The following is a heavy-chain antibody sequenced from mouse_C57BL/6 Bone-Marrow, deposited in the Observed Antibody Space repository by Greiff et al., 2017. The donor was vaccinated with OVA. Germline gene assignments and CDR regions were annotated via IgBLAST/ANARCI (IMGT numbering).Heavy chain of an antibody. D-gene: IGHD2-2*01. CDR2: IDPSDSYT. V-gene: IGHV1-50*01. Sequence: VKLQQPGAELVKPGASVKLSCKASGYTFTSYWMQWVKQRPGQGLEWIGEIDPSDSYTNYNQKFEGKATLTVDTSSSTAYMQLSSLTSEDSAVYYCARGDGYDGAWFAYWGQGTLVTVSA. CDR1: GYTFTSYW. CDR3: ARGDGYDGAWFAY. J-gene: IGHJ3*01.